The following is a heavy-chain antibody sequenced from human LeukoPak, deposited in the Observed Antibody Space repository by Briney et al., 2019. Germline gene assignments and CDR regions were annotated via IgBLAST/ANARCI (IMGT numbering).Heavy chain of an antibody. CDR1: GFTFSSYW. CDR3: ARAYYYGSGSYYPYFDY. Sequence: GGSLRLSCAASGFTFSSYWMSWVRQAPGEGLEWVANIKQDGSEKYYVDSVKGRFTISRDNAKNSLYLQMNSLRAEDTAVYYCARAYYYGSGSYYPYFDYWGQGTLVTVSS. V-gene: IGHV3-7*01. J-gene: IGHJ4*02. CDR2: IKQDGSEK. D-gene: IGHD3-10*01.